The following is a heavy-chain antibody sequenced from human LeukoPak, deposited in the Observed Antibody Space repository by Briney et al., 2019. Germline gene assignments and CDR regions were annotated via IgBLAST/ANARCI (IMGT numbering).Heavy chain of an antibody. CDR2: ISGSGGST. Sequence: GRSLRLSCAASGFTFSSYAMSWVRLAPGEGREWVSSISGSGGSTYYADSVKGRFTISRDNSKNTLYLQMNSLRAEDTAVYYCAKDRTTLRYFDWCFDYWGQGTLVTVSS. CDR1: GFTFSSYA. D-gene: IGHD3-9*01. CDR3: AKDRTTLRYFDWCFDY. V-gene: IGHV3-23*01. J-gene: IGHJ4*02.